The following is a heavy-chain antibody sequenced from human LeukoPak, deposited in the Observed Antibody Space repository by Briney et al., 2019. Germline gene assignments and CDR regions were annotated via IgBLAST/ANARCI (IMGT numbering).Heavy chain of an antibody. D-gene: IGHD4-17*01. Sequence: GGSLRLSCAASGFTFSSYAMSWVRQAPGKGLEWVSAISFSGSSTYYADSVKGRFTISGDNAKNTLHLQMNSLRAEDTAVYYCANYDDSSAFDIWGQGTMVTVSS. CDR3: ANYDDSSAFDI. CDR2: ISFSGSST. V-gene: IGHV3-23*01. J-gene: IGHJ3*02. CDR1: GFTFSSYA.